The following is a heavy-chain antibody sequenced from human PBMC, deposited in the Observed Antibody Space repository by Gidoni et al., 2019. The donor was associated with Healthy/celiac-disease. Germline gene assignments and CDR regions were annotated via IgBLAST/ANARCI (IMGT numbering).Heavy chain of an antibody. CDR1: GFTVSSNY. V-gene: IGHV3-53*01. Sequence: EVQLVESGGGLIQPGGSLRLSFAASGFTVSSNYMSWVRQAPGKGLEWVSVIYSGGSTYYADSVKGRFTISRDNSKNTLYLQMNSLRAEDTAVYYCAREVTGITHYYYMDVWGKGTTVTVSS. CDR3: AREVTGITHYYYMDV. J-gene: IGHJ6*03. CDR2: IYSGGST. D-gene: IGHD1-7*01.